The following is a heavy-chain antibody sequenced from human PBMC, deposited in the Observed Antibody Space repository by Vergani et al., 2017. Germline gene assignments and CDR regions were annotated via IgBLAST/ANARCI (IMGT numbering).Heavy chain of an antibody. CDR3: ASDTHSGQRADR. CDR2: IHYSENT. V-gene: IGHV4-59*11. Sequence: QVQLQESGPGLVKSSETLSLTCSVSFDSIRNLYFNWIRQPPGKGLEWKGSIHYSENTNYNPSLKTRVTISVDASKNQFSLTLTSVTAADTAVYYCASDTHSGQRADRWGQGILVTV. CDR1: FDSIRNLY. J-gene: IGHJ5*02. D-gene: IGHD6-19*01.